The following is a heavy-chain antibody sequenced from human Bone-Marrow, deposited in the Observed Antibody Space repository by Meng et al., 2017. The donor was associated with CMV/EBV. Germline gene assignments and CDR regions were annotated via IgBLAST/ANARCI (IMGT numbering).Heavy chain of an antibody. CDR1: GGTFSSYA. D-gene: IGHD3-3*01. CDR3: ASNCRITIFGVVIMGSNRYGMDV. Sequence: SVKVSCKASGGTFSSYAISWVRQAPGQGLEWMGGIIPIFGTANYAQKFQGRVTITADKSTSTAYMELSSLRSEDTAVYYCASNCRITIFGVVIMGSNRYGMDVWGQGTTVTVSS. V-gene: IGHV1-69*06. J-gene: IGHJ6*02. CDR2: IIPIFGTA.